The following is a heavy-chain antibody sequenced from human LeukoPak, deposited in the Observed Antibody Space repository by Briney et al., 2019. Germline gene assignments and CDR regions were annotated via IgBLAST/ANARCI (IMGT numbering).Heavy chain of an antibody. CDR1: GFTLSDQY. D-gene: IGHD4-23*01. Sequence: GGSLRLSCAASGFTLSDQYMDWVRHAPGKGLEWIGRSRNRASGHTTEYAASVKGRFTVSRDDSGNLMYLQMNSLEIEDTAVYFCVRDGGTRGNTAFDIWGHGTEVTVSS. V-gene: IGHV3-72*01. CDR2: SRNRASGHTT. CDR3: VRDGGTRGNTAFDI. J-gene: IGHJ3*02.